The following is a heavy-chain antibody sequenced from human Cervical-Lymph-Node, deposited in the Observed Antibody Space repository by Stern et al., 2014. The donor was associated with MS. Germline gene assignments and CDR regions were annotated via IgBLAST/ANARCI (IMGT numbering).Heavy chain of an antibody. V-gene: IGHV3-74*02. CDR2: INSYGSST. CDR3: ARGHYYGMDV. J-gene: IGHJ6*02. CDR1: GFIFSGFW. Sequence: VQLVQSGGGLVQPGGSLRLSCAASGFIFSGFWMHWVRQAPGKGLVWVSPINSYGSSTTYADSVPGRFTLSRDNAKNTLYLQMNSLRAEDTAVYYCARGHYYGMDVWGQGTTVTVSS.